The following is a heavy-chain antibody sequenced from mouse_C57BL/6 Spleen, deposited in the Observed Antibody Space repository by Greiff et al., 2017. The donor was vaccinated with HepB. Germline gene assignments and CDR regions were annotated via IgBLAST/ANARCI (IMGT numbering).Heavy chain of an antibody. V-gene: IGHV1-82*01. Sequence: QVQLQQSGPELVKPGASVKISCKASGYAFSSSWMNWVKQRPGKGLEWIGRIYPGDGDTNYNGKFKGKATLTADKSSSTAYMQLISLTSEDSAVYVCARSCDSSGYAMDYWGQGTSVTVSS. D-gene: IGHD3-2*02. CDR2: IYPGDGDT. J-gene: IGHJ4*01. CDR1: GYAFSSSW. CDR3: ARSCDSSGYAMDY.